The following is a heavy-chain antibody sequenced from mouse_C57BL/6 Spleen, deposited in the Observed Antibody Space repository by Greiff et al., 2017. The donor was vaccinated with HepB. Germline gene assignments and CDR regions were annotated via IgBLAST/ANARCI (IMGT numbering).Heavy chain of an antibody. V-gene: IGHV1-64*01. J-gene: IGHJ3*01. D-gene: IGHD4-1*01. CDR1: GYTFTSYW. Sequence: QVHVKQPGAELVKPGASVKLSCKASGYTFTSYWMHWVKQRPGQGLEWIGMIHPNSGSTNYNEKFKSKATLTVDKSSSTAYMQLSSLTSEDSAVYYCARELEFAYWGQGTLVTVSA. CDR3: ARELEFAY. CDR2: IHPNSGST.